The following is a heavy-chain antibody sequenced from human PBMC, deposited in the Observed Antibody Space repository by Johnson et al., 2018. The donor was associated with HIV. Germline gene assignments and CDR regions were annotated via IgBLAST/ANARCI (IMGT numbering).Heavy chain of an antibody. CDR3: ARAGQQWLADAFDI. CDR1: GFTFDDYG. CDR2: INWNGGST. V-gene: IGHV3-20*04. D-gene: IGHD6-19*01. J-gene: IGHJ3*02. Sequence: VQLVESGGGVVQPGRSLRLSCAASGFTFDDYGMSWVRQAPGKGLEWVSGINWNGGSTGCADSVKGRFTISRDYAKDSLYLQMNSLRAEDTAVYYCARAGQQWLADAFDIWGQGTMVTVSS.